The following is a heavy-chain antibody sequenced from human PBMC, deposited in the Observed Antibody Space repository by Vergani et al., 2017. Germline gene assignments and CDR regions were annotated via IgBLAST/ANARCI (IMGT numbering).Heavy chain of an antibody. J-gene: IGHJ4*02. V-gene: IGHV3-43*01. CDR1: GFTFDDYT. CDR2: ISWDGGST. D-gene: IGHD6-19*01. CDR3: AKDSSGSSPFFDY. Sequence: EVQLVESGGVVVQPGGSLRLSCAASGFTFDDYTMHWVRQAPGKGLEWVSLISWDGGSTYYADSVKGRFTISRDNSKNSLYLQMNSLRTEDTAMYYCAKDSSGSSPFFDYWGQGTLVTVSS.